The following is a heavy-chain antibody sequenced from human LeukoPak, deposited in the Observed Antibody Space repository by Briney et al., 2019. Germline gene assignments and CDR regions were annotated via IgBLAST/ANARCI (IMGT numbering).Heavy chain of an antibody. CDR1: GGSISSYY. J-gene: IGHJ5*02. CDR3: ARYGSYDFWRGYLFDTWFAP. Sequence: PSETLSLTCTVSGGSISSYYWSWIRQPAGKGLEWIGRIYTSGSTNYNPSLKSRVTMSVDTSKNQFSLKLSSVPAADTAVYYCARYGSYDFWRGYLFDTWFAPWGQGTLVTVSS. V-gene: IGHV4-4*07. CDR2: IYTSGST. D-gene: IGHD3-3*01.